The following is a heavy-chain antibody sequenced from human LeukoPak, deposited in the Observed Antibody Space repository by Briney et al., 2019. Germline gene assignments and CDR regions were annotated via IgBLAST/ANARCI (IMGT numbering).Heavy chain of an antibody. J-gene: IGHJ4*02. CDR1: GYTFTSYG. V-gene: IGHV1-18*04. Sequence: GASVKVSCKTSGYTFTSYGISWVRQAPGQGLEWMGWISAYNGNTNYAQKLQGRVTMTTDTSTSTAYMELRSLRSDDTAVYYCARERLYYDILTGYYHHNLFHYWGQGTLVTVSS. CDR3: ARERLYYDILTGYYHHNLFHY. D-gene: IGHD3-9*01. CDR2: ISAYNGNT.